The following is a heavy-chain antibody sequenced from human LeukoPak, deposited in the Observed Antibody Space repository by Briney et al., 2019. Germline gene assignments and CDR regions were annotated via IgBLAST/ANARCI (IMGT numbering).Heavy chain of an antibody. CDR3: ARDRRYCSGGSCYSNYYYYYGMDV. V-gene: IGHV3-11*05. CDR1: GFTFSDYY. D-gene: IGHD2-15*01. Sequence: GGSLRLSCAASGFTFSDYYMSWIRQAPGKGLEWVSYISSSSSYTNYADSVKGRFTISRDNAKNSLYLQMNSLRAEDTAVYYCARDRRYCSGGSCYSNYYYYYGMDVWGQGTTVTVSS. J-gene: IGHJ6*02. CDR2: ISSSSSYT.